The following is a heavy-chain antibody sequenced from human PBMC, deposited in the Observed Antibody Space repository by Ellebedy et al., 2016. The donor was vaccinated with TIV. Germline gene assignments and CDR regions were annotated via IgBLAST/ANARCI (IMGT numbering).Heavy chain of an antibody. J-gene: IGHJ4*02. Sequence: GESLKISXAASGFTFSRHAMTWVRQAPGKGLEWVSGIGSSGVSTYYADAVNGRFTISRDTSRNTLFLQMNSLTVGDTAVYYCAKDVFRWALDSWGQGTLVTVSS. V-gene: IGHV3-23*01. D-gene: IGHD3-10*02. CDR3: AKDVFRWALDS. CDR1: GFTFSRHA. CDR2: IGSSGVST.